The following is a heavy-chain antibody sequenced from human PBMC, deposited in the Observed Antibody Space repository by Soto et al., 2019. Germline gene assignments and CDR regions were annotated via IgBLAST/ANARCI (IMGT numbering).Heavy chain of an antibody. V-gene: IGHV1-69*14. CDR3: AKDGGVTGLTTILDY. CDR1: GGTFGHNG. CDR2: VIPVFGTV. Sequence: QVQLVQSGTEVTKPGSSVQVSCKLSGGTFGHNGISWVRQVPGQGLEWLGGVIPVFGTVNDALKFLGKVSITADKSTNTVYIEVSGLRPEDTAHYYCAKDGGVTGLTTILDYGAEGTLIHVSS. J-gene: IGHJ4*02. D-gene: IGHD2-8*02.